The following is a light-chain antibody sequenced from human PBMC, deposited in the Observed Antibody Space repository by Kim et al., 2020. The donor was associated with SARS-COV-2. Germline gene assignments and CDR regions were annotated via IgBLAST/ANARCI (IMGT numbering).Light chain of an antibody. V-gene: IGKV3-20*01. CDR2: GAS. CDR3: QQYGNSPST. J-gene: IGKJ5*01. CDR1: QSVSTS. Sequence: PGERATLDCRASQSVSTSLAWYQQKPGQAPRLLIHGASSRSTGIPDRFSGSGSGTDFTLTISRLEPEDFAVYYCQQYGNSPSTFGQGTRLEIK.